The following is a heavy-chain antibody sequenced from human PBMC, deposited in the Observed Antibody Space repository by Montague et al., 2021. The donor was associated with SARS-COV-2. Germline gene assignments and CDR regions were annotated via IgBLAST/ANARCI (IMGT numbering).Heavy chain of an antibody. V-gene: IGHV4-34*01. CDR3: ARGARQGYGFRLGSFDY. Sequence: SETLSLTCAIYGGSFSGYYWNWIRQPPGKGLEWIGEINHGGSTNYNPSXXSRVTMSVDTSKNQFSLKLSSVTAADTAVYYCARGARQGYGFRLGSFDYWGQGTLVTVSS. CDR1: GGSFSGYY. J-gene: IGHJ4*02. CDR2: INHGGST. D-gene: IGHD3-10*01.